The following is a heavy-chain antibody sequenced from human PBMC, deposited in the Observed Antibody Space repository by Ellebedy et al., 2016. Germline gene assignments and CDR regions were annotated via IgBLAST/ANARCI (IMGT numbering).Heavy chain of an antibody. CDR1: GFSLSPYA. J-gene: IGHJ4*02. Sequence: GGSLRLXXVASGFSLSPYAMHWVRQAPGKGLEWMAFISYDGNKKYYGDSVKGRFTISRDNSKSMVYLQMNSLRGEDTAVYYCARAPRGGHFDNWGQGTLVTVSP. V-gene: IGHV3-30-3*01. D-gene: IGHD4-23*01. CDR3: ARAPRGGHFDN. CDR2: ISYDGNKK.